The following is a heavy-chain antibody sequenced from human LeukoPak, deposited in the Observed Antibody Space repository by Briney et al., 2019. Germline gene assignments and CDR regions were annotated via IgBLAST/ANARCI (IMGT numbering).Heavy chain of an antibody. CDR3: ARDMQRSPDY. J-gene: IGHJ4*02. Sequence: RRSLRLSCAPSGFTFSSHAMNWVRHAPRKGLEWVALISYDGSNKYYLASVKGRFTISRDGPKNTLYLQMNSLRAEDTAVYFCARDMQRSPDYWGQGTLVTVSS. CDR2: ISYDGSNK. CDR1: GFTFSSHA. D-gene: IGHD2-2*01. V-gene: IGHV3-30-3*01.